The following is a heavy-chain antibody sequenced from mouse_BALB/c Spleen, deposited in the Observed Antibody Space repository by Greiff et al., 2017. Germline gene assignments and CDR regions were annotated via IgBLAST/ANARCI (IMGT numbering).Heavy chain of an antibody. CDR2: ISSGGGST. D-gene: IGHD1-2*01. CDR3: ARLRLRAMDY. Sequence: EVQLVESGGGLVKPGGSLKLSCAASGFAFSSYDMSWVRQTPEKRLEWVAYISSGGGSTYYPDTVKGRFTISRDNAKNTLYLQMSSLKSEDTAMYYCARLRLRAMDYWGQGTSVTVSS. CDR1: GFAFSSYD. J-gene: IGHJ4*01. V-gene: IGHV5-12-1*01.